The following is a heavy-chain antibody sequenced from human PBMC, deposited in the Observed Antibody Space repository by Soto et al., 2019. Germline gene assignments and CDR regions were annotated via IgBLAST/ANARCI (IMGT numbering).Heavy chain of an antibody. CDR1: GDSINNTYW. V-gene: IGHV4-4*02. Sequence: PSETLSLTCFVSGDSINNTYWWSWVRQAPGKGLEWIGEIFHTGGKSYMPSLRGRITLSVDTSKNQFSLKLTSVTAADTAVYYCARVPGGYYDFWSVYLGPRMDVWGQGTTVTVSS. J-gene: IGHJ6*02. CDR2: IFHTGGK. CDR3: ARVPGGYYDFWSVYLGPRMDV. D-gene: IGHD3-3*01.